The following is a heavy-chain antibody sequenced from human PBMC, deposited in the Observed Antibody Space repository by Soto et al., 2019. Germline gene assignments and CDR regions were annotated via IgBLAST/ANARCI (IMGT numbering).Heavy chain of an antibody. V-gene: IGHV4-34*01. Sequence: QVQLQQWGAGLLKPSETLSVTCAIYGGSFSDYYWTWIRQPPGKWLEWIGEINHSGNTNYNPSLKSRLTISVDTSKTQFSLKLSSVTAADTAVYYCARCGRYYTTSGSPPAVHSYFDIWGRYTLLTVSS. CDR3: ARCGRYYTTSGSPPAVHSYFDI. CDR2: INHSGNT. J-gene: IGHJ2*01. CDR1: GGSFSDYY. D-gene: IGHD3-10*01.